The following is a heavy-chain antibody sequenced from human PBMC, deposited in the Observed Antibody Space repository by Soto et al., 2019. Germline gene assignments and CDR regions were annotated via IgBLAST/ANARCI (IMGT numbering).Heavy chain of an antibody. J-gene: IGHJ4*02. V-gene: IGHV3-48*03. CDR1: GFTFSSYE. CDR2: ISSSGSTI. Sequence: EVQLVESGGGLVQPGGSLRLSCAASGFTFSSYEMNWVRQAPGKGLEWVSYISSSGSTIYYADSVKGRFTIPRDNAKNSLYLQMNSLRAEDTAVYYCARGGRGYCSSTSCYSPVGTFDYWGQGTLVTVSS. CDR3: ARGGRGYCSSTSCYSPVGTFDY. D-gene: IGHD2-2*02.